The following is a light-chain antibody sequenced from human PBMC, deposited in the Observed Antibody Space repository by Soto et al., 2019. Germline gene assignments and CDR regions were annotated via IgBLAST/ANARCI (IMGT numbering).Light chain of an antibody. CDR3: QQYNSYSP. V-gene: IGKV1-5*03. Sequence: DIQMTQSPSTLSASVGDRVTITCRASQSISSWLAWYQQKPGKAPKLLIYKASSLESGVLSRFSGSGSGTEFTLTISSLQPDDFATYYCQQYNSYSPFGQGTKVEIK. CDR2: KAS. CDR1: QSISSW. J-gene: IGKJ1*01.